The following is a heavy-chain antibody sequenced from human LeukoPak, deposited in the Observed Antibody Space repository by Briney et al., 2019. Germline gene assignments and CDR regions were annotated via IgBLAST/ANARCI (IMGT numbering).Heavy chain of an antibody. J-gene: IGHJ3*02. CDR1: GGTFSSYA. Sequence: SVKVSCKASGGTFSSYAISWVRPAPAQGLEWMGRIIPIFGTAHYAQKFQGRVTITTDESTRTAYMELSSLRSEDTAMYYCARASYDFWSGYYIGNAFDIWGQGTMVTVSS. D-gene: IGHD3-3*01. V-gene: IGHV1-69*05. CDR2: IIPIFGTA. CDR3: ARASYDFWSGYYIGNAFDI.